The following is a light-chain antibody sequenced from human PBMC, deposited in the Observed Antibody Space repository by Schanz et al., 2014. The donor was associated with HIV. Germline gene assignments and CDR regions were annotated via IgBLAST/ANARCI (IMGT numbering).Light chain of an antibody. CDR1: SNDIGGYAY. CDR3: SSYAGRYNYFV. Sequence: QSALTQPASVSGSRGQSITISCTGTSNDIGGYAYVSWYQQHPGKAPNLMIYDVTDRPSGVSNRFSGSKSGNTASLTISGLQAEDEADYYCSSYAGRYNYFVFGTGTKLTVL. J-gene: IGLJ1*01. V-gene: IGLV2-14*03. CDR2: DVT.